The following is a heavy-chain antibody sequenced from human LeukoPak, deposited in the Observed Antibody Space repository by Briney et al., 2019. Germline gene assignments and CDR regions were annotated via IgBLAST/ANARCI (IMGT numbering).Heavy chain of an antibody. D-gene: IGHD3-22*01. J-gene: IGHJ4*03. CDR2: IYSTGDT. V-gene: IGHV4-59*01. CDR3: ARGSRVYDRSGFHTWHDY. Sequence: SETRYPNCTASGASINNYYWSWVRQPPLKGLEWIGYIYSTGDTSYNPSLESRVSISMDTSKNHFSLEITSVTAADTAVYYCARGSRVYDRSGFHTWHDYWGHGTLVTVSS. CDR1: GASINNYY.